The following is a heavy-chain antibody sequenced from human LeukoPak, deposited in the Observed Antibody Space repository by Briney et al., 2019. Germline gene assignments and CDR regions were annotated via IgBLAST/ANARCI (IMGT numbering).Heavy chain of an antibody. J-gene: IGHJ4*02. CDR2: ISGSGGST. CDR1: GFTFSSYA. V-gene: IGHV3-23*01. Sequence: GGSLRLSCAASGFTFSSYAMSWVRQAPGKGLEWVSAISGSGGSTYYADSVKGRFTISRDNSKNTLYLQMNSLRAEDTAVYYCAKESAYTSPRNYYFETWGQGTLVTVSS. CDR3: AKESAYTSPRNYYFET. D-gene: IGHD1-14*01.